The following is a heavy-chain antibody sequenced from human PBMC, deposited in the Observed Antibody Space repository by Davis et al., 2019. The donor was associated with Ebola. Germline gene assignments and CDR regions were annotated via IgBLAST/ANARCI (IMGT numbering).Heavy chain of an antibody. V-gene: IGHV3-30*03. J-gene: IGHJ4*02. D-gene: IGHD3-3*01. CDR2: ISYDGSMK. CDR1: ALPFCTSG. CDR3: ARAQSTSIFGVVSY. Sequence: GESLKISCAVSALPFCTSGMHWVRQAPGKGLEWVAVISYDGSMKYFTDSVKGRFTISRDNSKNTVYLQMNSLRAEDTAVYYCARAQSTSIFGVVSYWGQGTLVTVSS.